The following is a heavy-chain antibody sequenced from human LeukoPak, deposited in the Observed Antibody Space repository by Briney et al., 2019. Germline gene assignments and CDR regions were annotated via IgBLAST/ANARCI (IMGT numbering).Heavy chain of an antibody. J-gene: IGHJ6*02. CDR3: ARAVAGYYYYGMDV. Sequence: PSQTLSLTCTVSGGSISSGSYYWSWIRQPAGKGLEWIGRICTSGSTNYNPSLKSQVTISVDTSKNQFSLKLSSVTAADTAVYYCARAVAGYYYYGMDVWGQGTTVTVSS. CDR2: ICTSGST. D-gene: IGHD6-19*01. CDR1: GGSISSGSYY. V-gene: IGHV4-61*02.